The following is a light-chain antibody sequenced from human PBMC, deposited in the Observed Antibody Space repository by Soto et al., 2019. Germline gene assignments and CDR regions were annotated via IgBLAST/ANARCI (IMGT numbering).Light chain of an antibody. CDR2: EVS. CDR3: SSYAGSNNLV. Sequence: QSALTQPPSASGSPGQSVTISCTGTSSDVGGYNYVSWYQQHPGKAPKLMISEVSKRPSGVPDRFSGSKSGHTASLTVSGLQAEDEADYYCSSYAGSNNLVFGGGTKLTVL. J-gene: IGLJ2*01. V-gene: IGLV2-8*01. CDR1: SSDVGGYNY.